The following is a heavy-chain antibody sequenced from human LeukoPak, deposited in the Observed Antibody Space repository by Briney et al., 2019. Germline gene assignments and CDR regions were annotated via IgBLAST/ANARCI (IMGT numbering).Heavy chain of an antibody. J-gene: IGHJ4*02. CDR1: GFTFSSCV. V-gene: IGHV3-23*01. CDR2: ISGSGGST. Sequence: GGSLRLSCSASGFTFSSCVMSWVRQAPGKGLEWVSAISGSGGSTYYADSVKGRFTISRDNSKNTLYLQMNSLRAEDTAVYYCAKKQRGARETFDYWGQGTLVTVSS. CDR3: AKKQRGARETFDY.